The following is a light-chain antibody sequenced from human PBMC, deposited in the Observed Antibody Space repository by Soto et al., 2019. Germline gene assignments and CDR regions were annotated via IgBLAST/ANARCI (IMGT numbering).Light chain of an antibody. V-gene: IGKV1-6*01. CDR2: AVS. CDR3: LQYHSSWT. J-gene: IGKJ1*01. Sequence: AIQMTQSPSSLSASVGDRVSITCRASQAIRDDLGWYQKKPGKAPKLLIFAVSRLERGVPSRFSGSESGTDFTLTISSLQPEDFATYYCLQYHSSWTFGQGPKVE. CDR1: QAIRDD.